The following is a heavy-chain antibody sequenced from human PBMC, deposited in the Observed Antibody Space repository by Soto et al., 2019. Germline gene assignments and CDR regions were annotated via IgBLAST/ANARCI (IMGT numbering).Heavy chain of an antibody. J-gene: IGHJ4*02. CDR3: AVLSIAAVVDF. CDR2: INQDGSEK. V-gene: IGHV3-7*01. CDR1: GFIFSHFW. D-gene: IGHD6-25*01. Sequence: PGGSLRLSCAASGFIFSHFWINWVRQAPGKGLEWVASINQDGSEKYYVDSVKGRFTISRDNAKNSLYLQMNSLRAEDTAVYYCAVLSIAAVVDFWGQGTLVTVSS.